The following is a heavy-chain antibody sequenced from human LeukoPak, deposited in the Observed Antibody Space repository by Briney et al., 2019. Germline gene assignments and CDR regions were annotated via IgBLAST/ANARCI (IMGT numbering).Heavy chain of an antibody. J-gene: IGHJ4*02. CDR2: IYPGDSDT. Sequence: GESLKISCGGSGYNFATYWIGWVRQMPGKGLEWMGMIYPGDSDTRYSPSFQGQVTMSVDKSISTAYLQWSSLKASDTAVYYCARRQGCSNTACPPDCWGQGTLVTVSS. CDR3: ARRQGCSNTACPPDC. D-gene: IGHD2-2*01. CDR1: GYNFATYW. V-gene: IGHV5-51*01.